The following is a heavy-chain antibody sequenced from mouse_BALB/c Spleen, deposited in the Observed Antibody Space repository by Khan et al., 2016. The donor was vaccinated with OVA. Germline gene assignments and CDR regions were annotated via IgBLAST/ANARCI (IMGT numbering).Heavy chain of an antibody. CDR2: INTHSGVP. D-gene: IGHD2-14*01. Sequence: QIQLVQSGPELKKPGETVRISCKASGYTFTTAGMQWVQKMPGKGLKWIGWINTHSGVPKYAEDFKGRFVFSLETSASTAYLQITNLKTEDTATSCCARGGTACYRNDGGAMDSWGQGTSVTISS. J-gene: IGHJ4*01. CDR3: ARGGTACYRNDGGAMDS. V-gene: IGHV9-4*02. CDR1: GYTFTTAG.